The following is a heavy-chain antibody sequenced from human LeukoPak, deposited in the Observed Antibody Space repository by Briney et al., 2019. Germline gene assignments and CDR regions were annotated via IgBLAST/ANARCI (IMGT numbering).Heavy chain of an antibody. V-gene: IGHV3-23*01. CDR2: ISGSGGST. CDR3: AKRVNSGSYSFDY. D-gene: IGHD1-26*01. J-gene: IGHJ4*02. CDR1: GFTFSSYA. Sequence: QPGGSLRLSCAASGFTFSSYAMSWVRQAPGKRLEWVSAISGSGGSTYYADSVKGRFTISRDNSKNTLYLQMNSLRAEDTAVYYCAKRVNSGSYSFDYWGQGTLATVSS.